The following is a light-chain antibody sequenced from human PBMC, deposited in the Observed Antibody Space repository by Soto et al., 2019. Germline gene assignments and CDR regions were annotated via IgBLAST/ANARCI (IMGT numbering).Light chain of an antibody. Sequence: QLVLTQPPSSSASLGASVTLTCTLSSGYSNYKVDWYQQRPGKGPRFVMRVGTGGLVGSKGDGIPDRFSVLGSGLNRYLTIKNIQEEDESDYHCGADHGSGSNFVVFGGGTKVTVL. CDR2: VGTGGLVG. J-gene: IGLJ2*01. CDR1: SGYSNYK. CDR3: GADHGSGSNFVV. V-gene: IGLV9-49*01.